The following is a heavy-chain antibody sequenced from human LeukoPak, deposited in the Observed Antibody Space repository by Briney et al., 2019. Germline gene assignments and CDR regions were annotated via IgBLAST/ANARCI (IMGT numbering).Heavy chain of an antibody. V-gene: IGHV4-34*01. CDR2: INHSGST. D-gene: IGHD3-22*01. CDR3: ASKYYYDSSGYLDY. J-gene: IGHJ4*02. Sequence: PSETLSLTCAVYGGSFSGYYWSWIRRPPGKGLEWIGEINHSGSTNYNPSLKSRVTISVDTSKNQFSLKLSSVTAADTAVYYCASKYYYDSSGYLDYWGQGTLVTVSS. CDR1: GGSFSGYY.